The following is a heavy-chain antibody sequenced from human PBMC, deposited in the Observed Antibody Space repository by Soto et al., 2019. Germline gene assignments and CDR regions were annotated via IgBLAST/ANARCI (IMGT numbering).Heavy chain of an antibody. J-gene: IGHJ4*02. Sequence: GGSLRLSCAASGFTCSTSWMHWVRQAPGKGLEWVSSISGDSGSTISADSVQGRFTISRDNSKNTLYLQMNSLRAEDTAVYYCASCSSGSCYRSKPLDYWGQGIMVTVSS. CDR1: GFTCSTSW. D-gene: IGHD2-15*01. CDR3: ASCSSGSCYRSKPLDY. CDR2: ISGDSGST. V-gene: IGHV3-74*01.